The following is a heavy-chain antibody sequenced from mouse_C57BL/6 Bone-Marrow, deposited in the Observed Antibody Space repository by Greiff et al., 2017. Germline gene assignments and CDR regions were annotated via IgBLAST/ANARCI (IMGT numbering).Heavy chain of an antibody. Sequence: QVQLKQPGAELVLPGASVKLSCKASGYTFTSYWMHWVKQRPGQGLEWIGEIDPSDSYTNYNQKFKGKSTFTVDKSSSTAYMQLSSLTSEDSAVYYCAREDYYGSSYNFDYWGQGTTLTVSS. CDR1: GYTFTSYW. D-gene: IGHD1-1*01. CDR3: AREDYYGSSYNFDY. V-gene: IGHV1-69*01. J-gene: IGHJ2*01. CDR2: IDPSDSYT.